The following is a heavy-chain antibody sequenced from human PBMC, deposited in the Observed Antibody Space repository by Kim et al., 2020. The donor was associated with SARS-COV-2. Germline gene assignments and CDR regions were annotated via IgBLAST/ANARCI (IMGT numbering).Heavy chain of an antibody. CDR3: ARDPWQRGGDGVYYGLDV. Sequence: GGSLRLSCAASGFTFSSYSMHWVRQAPGKGLEWVSSISSSSSNIYYADSVKGRFTISRDNAKNSLYLQMNSLRAEDTAGYYCARDPWQRGGDGVYYGLDVWGQGTSVTVSS. D-gene: IGHD2-21*02. V-gene: IGHV3-21*04. CDR2: ISSSSSNI. J-gene: IGHJ6*02. CDR1: GFTFSSYS.